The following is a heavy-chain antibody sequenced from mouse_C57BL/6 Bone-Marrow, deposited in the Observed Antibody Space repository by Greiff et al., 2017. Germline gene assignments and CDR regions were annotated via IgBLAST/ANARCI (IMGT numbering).Heavy chain of an antibody. CDR1: GYTFTSYG. V-gene: IGHV1-81*01. CDR2: IYPRSGNT. CDR3: AHPTVVARGNYFDY. J-gene: IGHJ2*01. D-gene: IGHD1-1*01. Sequence: QVQLQQSGAELARPGASVKLSCKASGYTFTSYGISWVKQRTGQGLEWIGEIYPRSGNTYYNEKFKGKATLTADKSSSTAYMELRSLTSEDAAVYFCAHPTVVARGNYFDYWGQGTTLTVSS.